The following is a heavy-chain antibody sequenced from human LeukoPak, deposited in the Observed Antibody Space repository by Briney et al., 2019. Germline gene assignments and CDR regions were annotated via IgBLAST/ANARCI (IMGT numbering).Heavy chain of an antibody. J-gene: IGHJ4*02. CDR2: IHPNNGAT. CDR3: ARDGPAQMVDFDY. CDR1: GYTFTGSGWY. D-gene: IGHD3-10*01. V-gene: IGHV1-2*02. Sequence: ASVKVSCKVSGYTFTGSGWYLYWLRQAPGQGLECVGWIHPNNGATLYAQKFQGRVAMTTDTSISTAYMELSRLRPDDTAMYYCARDGPAQMVDFDYWGQGTLVTVSS.